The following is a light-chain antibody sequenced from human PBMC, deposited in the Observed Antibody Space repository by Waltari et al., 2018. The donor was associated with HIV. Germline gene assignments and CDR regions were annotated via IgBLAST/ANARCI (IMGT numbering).Light chain of an antibody. Sequence: QSVLTQPPSKSVPPGQRVTRSCSGLSPHIGRHTVTWFQQFPGHAPKVLIYGQNQRPSGVPDRFSGSKSGTSASLAIGGLQSEDEADYYCASWDDSRNGPVFGGGTTLTVL. CDR2: GQN. J-gene: IGLJ2*01. V-gene: IGLV1-44*01. CDR1: SPHIGRHT. CDR3: ASWDDSRNGPV.